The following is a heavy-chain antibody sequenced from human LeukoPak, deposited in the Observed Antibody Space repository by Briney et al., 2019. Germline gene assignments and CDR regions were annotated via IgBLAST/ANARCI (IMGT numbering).Heavy chain of an antibody. CDR1: GFTFSSFA. D-gene: IGHD2-8*01. CDR2: ISSDGDRT. J-gene: IGHJ4*02. V-gene: IGHV3-23*01. Sequence: PSGTLRLSCAASGFTFSSFAVSWVRQAPGKGLDRVSSISSDGDRTYYADSVKGRFTISRDNSNSTLYLQMNSLRAEDTAVYYCAKEGVAMTNRGAYFDYWGQGTLVTVSS. CDR3: AKEGVAMTNRGAYFDY.